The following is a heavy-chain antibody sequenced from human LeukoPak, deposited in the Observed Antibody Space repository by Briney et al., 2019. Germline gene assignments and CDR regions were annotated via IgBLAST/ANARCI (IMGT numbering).Heavy chain of an antibody. V-gene: IGHV4-34*01. Sequence: PSETLSLTCASYGESFSGYYWSWIRQPPGRGLEWIGEINHSGSTSYSASLKSRVTISVDTSKNQFSLKLNSVTAADTAVYYCARGDIAAGGAPFDYWGQGTLVTVSS. J-gene: IGHJ4*02. CDR3: ARGDIAAGGAPFDY. CDR2: INHSGST. CDR1: GESFSGYY. D-gene: IGHD6-13*01.